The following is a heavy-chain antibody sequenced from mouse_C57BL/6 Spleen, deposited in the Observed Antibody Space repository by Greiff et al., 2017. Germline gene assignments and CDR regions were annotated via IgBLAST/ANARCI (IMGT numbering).Heavy chain of an antibody. CDR1: GYTFTDYY. V-gene: IGHV1-76*01. D-gene: IGHD1-1*01. J-gene: IGHJ4*01. CDR3: ARQRSDAMDY. CDR2: IYPGSGNT. Sequence: QVQLQQSGAELVRPGASVKLSCKASGYTFTDYYINWVKQRPGQGLEWIARIYPGSGNTYYNEKFKGKATLTAEKSSSTAYMQRSSLTSDDSAVYFCARQRSDAMDYWGQGTSVTVSS.